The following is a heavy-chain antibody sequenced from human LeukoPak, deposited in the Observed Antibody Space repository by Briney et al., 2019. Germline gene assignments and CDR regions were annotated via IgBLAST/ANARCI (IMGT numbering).Heavy chain of an antibody. Sequence: SETLSLTCTVSGGSISSYYWSWIRQPPGKGLEWIGYIYYSGSTNYNPSLKSRVTISVDTSKNQFSLKLSSVTAADTAVYYCARQGNSYGFLVNDAFDIWGQGTMVTVSS. V-gene: IGHV4-59*08. CDR1: GGSISSYY. J-gene: IGHJ3*02. CDR2: IYYSGST. D-gene: IGHD5-18*01. CDR3: ARQGNSYGFLVNDAFDI.